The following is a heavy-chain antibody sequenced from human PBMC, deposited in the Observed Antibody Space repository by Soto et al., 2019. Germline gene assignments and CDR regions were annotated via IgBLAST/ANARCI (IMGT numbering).Heavy chain of an antibody. J-gene: IGHJ3*02. D-gene: IGHD2-2*01. CDR2: ISGSGGST. CDR3: AKDCSSTSCTSGAFDI. Sequence: EVQLLESGGGLVQPGGSLRLSCAASGFTFSSYAMSWVRQAPGKGLEWVSAISGSGGSTYYADSVKGRITISRDNSKNTLYLQMNRLRAEETAVYYCAKDCSSTSCTSGAFDIWGQGTMVTVSS. V-gene: IGHV3-23*01. CDR1: GFTFSSYA.